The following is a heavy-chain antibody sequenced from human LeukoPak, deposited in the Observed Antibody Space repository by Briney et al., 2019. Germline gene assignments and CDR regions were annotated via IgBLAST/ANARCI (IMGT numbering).Heavy chain of an antibody. CDR2: ISGSGGNT. Sequence: GGSLRLSCAASGFRFSSYSMSWVRQAPGKGLEWVSAISGSGGNTYYADSVKGQFTISRDNSKNTLYLQMNSLRAEDTAVYYCAKDYIVAAPTGFDYWGQGTLVTVSS. V-gene: IGHV3-23*01. D-gene: IGHD6-13*01. J-gene: IGHJ4*02. CDR1: GFRFSSYS. CDR3: AKDYIVAAPTGFDY.